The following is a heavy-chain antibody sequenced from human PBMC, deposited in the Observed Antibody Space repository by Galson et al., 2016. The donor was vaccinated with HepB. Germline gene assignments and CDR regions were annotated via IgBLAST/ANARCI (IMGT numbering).Heavy chain of an antibody. J-gene: IGHJ4*02. CDR3: ASRRYTGRGGYSSSWLREY. Sequence: SLRLSCAASGFTFSDYYMTWIRPAPGKGLEWVSYISSSGNVIYYADSVKGRFTISRDNAENSLYLQMNSLRAEDTAVYYCASRRYTGRGGYSSSWLREYWGQGTLVTVSS. CDR1: GFTFSDYY. V-gene: IGHV3-11*01. CDR2: ISSSGNVI. D-gene: IGHD6-13*01.